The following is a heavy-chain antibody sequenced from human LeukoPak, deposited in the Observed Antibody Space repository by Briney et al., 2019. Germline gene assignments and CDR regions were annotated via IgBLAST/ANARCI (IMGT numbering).Heavy chain of an antibody. CDR2: IYYSGST. D-gene: IGHD2-2*01. J-gene: IGHJ5*02. CDR1: GGSISSYY. Sequence: SETLSLTCTVSGGSISSYYWSWIRQPPGKGLEWIGSIYYSGSTYYNPSLKSRVTISVDTSKNQFSLKLSSVTAADTAVYYCARGRSDYCSSSSCHYPWFDPWGQGTLVTVSS. CDR3: ARGRSDYCSSSSCHYPWFDP. V-gene: IGHV4-59*12.